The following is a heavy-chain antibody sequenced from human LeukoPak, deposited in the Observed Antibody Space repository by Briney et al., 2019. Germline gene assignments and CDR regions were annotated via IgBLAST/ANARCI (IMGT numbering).Heavy chain of an antibody. J-gene: IGHJ4*02. V-gene: IGHV3-11*01. CDR2: ITSTGGTI. Sequence: GGSLRLSCAASGCSCSYYYMGWIRQAPGKGLEWVSYITSTGGTIYYADSVKGRFTISRDNAKNSLYLQMNSLKVEDTPVYYCSLSCRIAAAGRIDHWSQGILVTVSS. CDR3: SLSCRIAAAGRIDH. CDR1: GCSCSYYY. D-gene: IGHD6-13*01.